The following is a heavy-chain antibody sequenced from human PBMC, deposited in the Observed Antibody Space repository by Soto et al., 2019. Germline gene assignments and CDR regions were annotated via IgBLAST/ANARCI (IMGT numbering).Heavy chain of an antibody. V-gene: IGHV4-59*01. J-gene: IGHJ4*02. CDR3: ARAPRGNYGYPSYFDY. CDR2: IYYSGST. CDR1: GGSISSYY. D-gene: IGHD3-10*01. Sequence: QVQLQESGPGLVKPSETLSLTCTVSGGSISSYYWRWIRQPPGKGLEWIGYIYYSGSTNYNPSLKSRVTISVDTSKNQFSLKLSSVTAADTAVYYCARAPRGNYGYPSYFDYWGQGTLVTVSS.